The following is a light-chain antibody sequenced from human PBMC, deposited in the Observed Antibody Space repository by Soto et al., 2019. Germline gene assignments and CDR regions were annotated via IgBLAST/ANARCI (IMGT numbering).Light chain of an antibody. V-gene: IGLV1-40*01. CDR1: SSNIGAGYD. Sequence: QSVLTQPPSVSGAPGPRVTISCNGSSSNIGAGYDVHWYQQLPGTAPKLLIYGNSNRPSGVPDRFSGSKSGTSASLAITGLQAEDEADYYCQSYDSSLSGSWVFGGGTKLTVL. CDR3: QSYDSSLSGSWV. CDR2: GNS. J-gene: IGLJ3*02.